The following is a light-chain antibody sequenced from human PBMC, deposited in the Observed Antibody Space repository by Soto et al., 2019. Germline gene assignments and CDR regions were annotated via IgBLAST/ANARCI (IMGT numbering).Light chain of an antibody. CDR2: AAY. CDR3: QQTNSTPLT. J-gene: IGKJ4*01. Sequence: SSLSASVGDEVTITCRASQSISSYLNWYQQKPGTAPKLLIFAAYSLNSGVPSRFSGGRSGKDFTLTISTLQPEDFATYYCQQTNSTPLTFGGGTKVDIK. CDR1: QSISSY. V-gene: IGKV1-39*01.